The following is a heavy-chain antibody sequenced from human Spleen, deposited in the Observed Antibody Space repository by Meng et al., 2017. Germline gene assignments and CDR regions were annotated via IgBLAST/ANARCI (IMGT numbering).Heavy chain of an antibody. CDR3: ARVGSSSWFVAD. D-gene: IGHD6-13*01. V-gene: IGHV4-4*02. J-gene: IGHJ4*02. Sequence: VQLQASGLGLVKPSGTLSLTCAVSVGSISCSNWWSWVRQSPGKGLEWIGEIYDGGSTNYNPSLKSRVTISVDKSKNQFSLKLSSVTAADTAVYYCARVGSSSWFVADWGQGTLVTVSS. CDR1: VGSISCSNW. CDR2: IYDGGST.